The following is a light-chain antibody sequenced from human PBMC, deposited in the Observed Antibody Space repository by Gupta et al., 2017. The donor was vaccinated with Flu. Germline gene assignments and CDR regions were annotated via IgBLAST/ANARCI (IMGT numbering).Light chain of an antibody. CDR3: RQDDNSPYT. CDR2: AAS. J-gene: IGKJ2*01. V-gene: IGKV1-6*01. Sequence: AIQMTQSPSSLSASVGDRVTITCRASQDIRNDLGWYQQKPGKAPKLLIYAASSLQSGVPSRFSGSGSGTDFTLTISSLQPEDFATYYCRQDDNSPYTFGQGTKLEIK. CDR1: QDIRND.